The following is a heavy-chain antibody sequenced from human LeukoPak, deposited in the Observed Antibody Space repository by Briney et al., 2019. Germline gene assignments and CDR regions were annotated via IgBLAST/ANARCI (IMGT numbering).Heavy chain of an antibody. CDR2: ISGSGGST. CDR3: ARTQWLSLASFDY. Sequence: PGGSLRLSCAASGFTFSSYGMSWVRQAPGKGLEWVSAISGSGGSTYYADSVKGRFTISRDNAKNSLYLQMNSLRAEDTAVYYCARTQWLSLASFDYWGQGTLVTVSS. D-gene: IGHD6-19*01. V-gene: IGHV3-23*01. J-gene: IGHJ4*02. CDR1: GFTFSSYG.